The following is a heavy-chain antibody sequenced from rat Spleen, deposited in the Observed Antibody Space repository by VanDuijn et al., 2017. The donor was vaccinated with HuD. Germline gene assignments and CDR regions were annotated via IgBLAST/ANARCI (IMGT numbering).Heavy chain of an antibody. CDR2: IWGDGST. Sequence: VQLVESGGGAVQPGRSMKLSCAASGLSFSNYDMAWVRQPPGKGLEWMGGIWGDGSTDYNSTLKSRLSISRDTSKNQVFLKMNSLQTDDTVIYFCARSYGGYTSNWFPYWGQGTLVTVSS. D-gene: IGHD1-11*01. CDR1: GLSFSNYD. J-gene: IGHJ3*01. V-gene: IGHV2-1*01. CDR3: ARSYGGYTSNWFPY.